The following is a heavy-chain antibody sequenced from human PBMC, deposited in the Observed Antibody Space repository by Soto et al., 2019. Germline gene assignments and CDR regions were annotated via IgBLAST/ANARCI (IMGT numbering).Heavy chain of an antibody. CDR2: IDPSDSYT. Sequence: PGESLKISCKGSGYSFTSYWISWVRQMPGKGLEWMGRIDPSDSYTNYSPSFQGHVTISADKSISTAYLQWSSLKASDTAMYYCARTPIMTTVTTTYYYGMDVWGPGTTVTVS. CDR1: GYSFTSYW. J-gene: IGHJ6*02. V-gene: IGHV5-10-1*01. CDR3: ARTPIMTTVTTTYYYGMDV. D-gene: IGHD4-17*01.